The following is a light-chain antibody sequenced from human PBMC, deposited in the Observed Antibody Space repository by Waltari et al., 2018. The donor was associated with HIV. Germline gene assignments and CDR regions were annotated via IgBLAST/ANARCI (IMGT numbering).Light chain of an antibody. CDR3: HHYNNWRET. Sequence: EILITQSPATLSVSPGDRATLSCRASQSVNSNLAWYQQKPGQTPRLLIYGTTPRATDIPARFSGRGSGTEFTLTNSSLQSEDFAVYYCHHYNNWRETFGQGTKVEIK. V-gene: IGKV3-15*01. CDR1: QSVNSN. J-gene: IGKJ1*01. CDR2: GTT.